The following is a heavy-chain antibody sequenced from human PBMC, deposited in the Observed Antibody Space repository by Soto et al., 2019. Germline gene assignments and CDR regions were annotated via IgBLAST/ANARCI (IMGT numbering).Heavy chain of an antibody. V-gene: IGHV4-31*03. CDR1: GCSISSGGYY. D-gene: IGHD6-13*01. J-gene: IGHJ5*02. CDR2: IYYSGST. CDR3: ARALPPGKQQGWFDP. Sequence: PSETLSLTCTVSGCSISSGGYYWSWIRQHPGKGLEWIGYIYYSGSTYYNPSLKSRVTISVDTSKNQFSLKLSSVTAADTAVYYCARALPPGKQQGWFDPWGQGTLVTVSS.